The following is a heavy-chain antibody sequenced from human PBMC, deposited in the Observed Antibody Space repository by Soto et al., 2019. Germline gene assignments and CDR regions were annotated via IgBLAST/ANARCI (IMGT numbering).Heavy chain of an antibody. V-gene: IGHV3-23*01. Sequence: PGGPLRLSCAASGFTFSSYAMSWVRQAPGKGLEWVSAISGSGGSTYYADSVKGRFTISRDNSKNTLYLQMNSLRAEDTAVYYCAKVTKQSAESMYYYDSSGYYHIDYWGQGTLVTVSS. CDR3: AKVTKQSAESMYYYDSSGYYHIDY. J-gene: IGHJ4*02. CDR2: ISGSGGST. D-gene: IGHD3-22*01. CDR1: GFTFSSYA.